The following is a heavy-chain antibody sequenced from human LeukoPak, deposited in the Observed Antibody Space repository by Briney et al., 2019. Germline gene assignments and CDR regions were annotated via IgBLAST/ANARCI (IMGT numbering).Heavy chain of an antibody. CDR2: IRYDGTNK. J-gene: IGHJ4*02. Sequence: GGSLRLSCTTSGFTFSSYGMHWVRQAPGKGLEWVAFIRYDGTNKYYADSVKGRFTISRDNSKNTLYLQMNSLRAEDTAVYYCGKDSSASGWYGFFDYWGQGTLVTVSS. CDR1: GFTFSSYG. CDR3: GKDSSASGWYGFFDY. V-gene: IGHV3-30*02. D-gene: IGHD6-19*01.